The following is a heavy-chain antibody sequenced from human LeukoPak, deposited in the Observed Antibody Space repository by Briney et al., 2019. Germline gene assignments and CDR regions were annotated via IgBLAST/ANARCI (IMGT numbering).Heavy chain of an antibody. CDR2: ISSSSSTI. CDR1: GFTFSSYS. J-gene: IGHJ3*02. CDR3: ARGLVPAAKDAWFAFDT. D-gene: IGHD2-2*01. V-gene: IGHV3-48*01. Sequence: GGSLRLSCAASGFTFSSYSMNWVRQAPGKGLEWVSYISSSSSTIYYADSVKGRFTISRDNAKNSLYLQMNSLRAEDTAVYYCARGLVPAAKDAWFAFDTWGQGTMVTVSS.